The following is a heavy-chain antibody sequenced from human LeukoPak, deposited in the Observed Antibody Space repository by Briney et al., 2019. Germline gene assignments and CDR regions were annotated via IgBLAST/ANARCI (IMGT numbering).Heavy chain of an antibody. CDR2: ISDSGGST. Sequence: PGRSLRLSCAASGFNFRGYGMHWDRQAQGKGLEYVSAISDSGGSTYYADSVKGRFTISRDNSKNTLYLQMSSLRADDTAVYFCVRGYSFGPYGMDVWGQGTTVTVSS. CDR3: VRGYSFGPYGMDV. CDR1: GFNFRGYG. D-gene: IGHD2-15*01. J-gene: IGHJ6*02. V-gene: IGHV3-64D*09.